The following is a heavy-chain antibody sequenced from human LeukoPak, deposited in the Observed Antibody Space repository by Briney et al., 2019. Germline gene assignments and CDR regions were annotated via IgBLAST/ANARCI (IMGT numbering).Heavy chain of an antibody. CDR1: GFTFSSYG. V-gene: IGHV3-23*01. CDR2: ISGSGGST. J-gene: IGHJ4*02. Sequence: GGSLRLSCAASGFTFSSYGMSWVRQAPGRGLEWVSAISGSGGSTYYADSVKGRFTISRDNSKNTLYLQMNSLRAEDTAVYYCAKVYRHDYGYFDYWGQGTLVTVSS. CDR3: AKVYRHDYGYFDY. D-gene: IGHD4-17*01.